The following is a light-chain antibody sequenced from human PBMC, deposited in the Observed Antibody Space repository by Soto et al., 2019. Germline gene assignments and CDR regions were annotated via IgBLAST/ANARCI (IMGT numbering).Light chain of an antibody. CDR1: SSDVGGYNY. V-gene: IGLV2-14*01. Sequence: QSALTQHASVSGSPGQSINISCTGTSSDVGGYNYVSWYQQHPGNAPKLMIYEVSNRPSGVSNRFSGSKSGNTASLTISGLHAEDEADYYCSSYTSSSTLVVFGGGTKLTVL. CDR3: SSYTSSSTLVV. CDR2: EVS. J-gene: IGLJ2*01.